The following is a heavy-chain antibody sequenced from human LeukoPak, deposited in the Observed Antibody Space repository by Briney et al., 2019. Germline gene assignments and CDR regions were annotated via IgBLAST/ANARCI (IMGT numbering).Heavy chain of an antibody. CDR3: AKDTVGVLDY. D-gene: IGHD1-26*01. CDR2: IKQDESER. J-gene: IGHJ4*02. V-gene: IGHV3-7*04. CDR1: GFTFSSSW. Sequence: GGSLRLSCAASGFTFSSSWMSWVRQAPGKGLDWVANIKQDESERHYVDSVKGRFTISRDNAKNSLYLQMNSLRPEDTAVYYCAKDTVGVLDYWGQGILVAVSS.